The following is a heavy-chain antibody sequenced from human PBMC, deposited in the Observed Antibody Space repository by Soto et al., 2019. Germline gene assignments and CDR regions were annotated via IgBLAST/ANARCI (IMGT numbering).Heavy chain of an antibody. V-gene: IGHV4-39*01. CDR1: GGSISSGGYS. CDR3: ASYLRFLEWRLNFDY. D-gene: IGHD3-3*01. Sequence: PSETLSLTCAVSGGSISSGGYSWGWIRQPPGKGLEWIGSIYYSGSTYYNPSLKSRVTISVDTSKNQFSLKLSSVTAADTAVYYCASYLRFLEWRLNFDYWGQGTLVTVSS. CDR2: IYYSGST. J-gene: IGHJ4*02.